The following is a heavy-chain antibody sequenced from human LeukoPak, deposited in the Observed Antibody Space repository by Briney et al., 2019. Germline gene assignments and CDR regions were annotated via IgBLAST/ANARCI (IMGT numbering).Heavy chain of an antibody. Sequence: GGSLRLSCAASGFNFSTYSMNWVRQAPGKGLEWVSYIRGGGSPIYYADSVKGRFTISRDNAKNSLYLQMNSLRDEDTAVYYYTRDPHALDYWVQGTLVTVSS. CDR3: TRDPHALDY. J-gene: IGHJ4*02. CDR2: IRGGGSPI. CDR1: GFNFSTYS. V-gene: IGHV3-48*02.